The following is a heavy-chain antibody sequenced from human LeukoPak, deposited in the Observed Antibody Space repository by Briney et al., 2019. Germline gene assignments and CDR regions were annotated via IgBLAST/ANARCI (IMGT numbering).Heavy chain of an antibody. CDR3: ARDRCSGGSCYGSSWFDP. Sequence: GGSLRLSCAASGFTFSDYYMSWIRQVPGKGLEWVAVIWYDGSNKYYADSVKGRFTISRDNSKNTLYLQMNSLRAEDTAVYYCARDRCSGGSCYGSSWFDPWGQGTLVTVSS. CDR1: GFTFSDYY. J-gene: IGHJ5*02. D-gene: IGHD2-15*01. CDR2: IWYDGSNK. V-gene: IGHV3-33*08.